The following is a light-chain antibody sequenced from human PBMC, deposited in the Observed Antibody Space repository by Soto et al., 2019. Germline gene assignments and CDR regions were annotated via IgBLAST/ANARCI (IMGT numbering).Light chain of an antibody. V-gene: IGKV3-11*01. J-gene: IGKJ5*01. Sequence: GLTQSPATLSLSPWEIATLSCRASQSVSSYLAWYQQKPGQAPRLLIYDTSNRATGVPARFSGSGSGADFTLTISSLEPEDCAIYYCQQRQYWPPITFGQGTRLEIK. CDR1: QSVSSY. CDR3: QQRQYWPPIT. CDR2: DTS.